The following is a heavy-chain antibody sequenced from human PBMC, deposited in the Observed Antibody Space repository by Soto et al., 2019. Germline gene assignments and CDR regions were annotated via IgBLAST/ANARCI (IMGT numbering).Heavy chain of an antibody. V-gene: IGHV4-39*01. Sequence: QLQLQESGPGLVKPSETLSLTCTVSGGSISSSSYYWGWIRQPPGKGLEWIGSIYYSGSTYYNPSLKRRVTISVDTSKNQFSLKRSSVTAADTAVYYCARTRAVWFDPWGQGTLVTVSS. D-gene: IGHD6-19*01. CDR2: IYYSGST. CDR3: ARTRAVWFDP. J-gene: IGHJ5*02. CDR1: GGSISSSSYY.